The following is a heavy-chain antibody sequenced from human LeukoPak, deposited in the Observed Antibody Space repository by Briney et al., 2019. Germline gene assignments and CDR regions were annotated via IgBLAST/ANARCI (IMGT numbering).Heavy chain of an antibody. Sequence: GGSLRLSCAASGFTFSDYYMSWIRQAPGKGLEWVSYISSSGSTIYYADSVKGRFTISRDNAKNSLYLQMNSLRAEDTAVYYCARDGDIVVVQAAPPRGNFDCWGQGTLVTVSS. CDR1: GFTFSDYY. V-gene: IGHV3-11*01. CDR3: ARDGDIVVVQAAPPRGNFDC. D-gene: IGHD2-2*01. J-gene: IGHJ4*02. CDR2: ISSSGSTI.